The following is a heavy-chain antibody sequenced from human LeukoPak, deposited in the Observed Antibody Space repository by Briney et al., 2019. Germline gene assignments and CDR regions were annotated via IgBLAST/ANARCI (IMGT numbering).Heavy chain of an antibody. CDR1: GYTFISYD. CDR3: ARYEPLLRYFQH. CDR2: MNPNSGNT. J-gene: IGHJ1*01. D-gene: IGHD3-16*01. V-gene: IGHV1-8*01. Sequence: GASVKVSCKASGYTFISYDINWVRQATGQGLEWMGWMNPNSGNTGYAEKFQGRITMTRNTATGTAYMELSSLRSEDTAVYYCARYEPLLRYFQHWGQGTLVTVSA.